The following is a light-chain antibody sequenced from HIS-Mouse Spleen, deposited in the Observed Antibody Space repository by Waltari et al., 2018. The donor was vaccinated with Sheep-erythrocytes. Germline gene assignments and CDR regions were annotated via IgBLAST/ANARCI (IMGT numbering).Light chain of an antibody. CDR3: YSTDSSGNHRGV. J-gene: IGLJ3*02. Sequence: SYELTQPPSGSVSPGKTATTTCSGDALSKKYAYWDQQKPGQAPVLVIYEDRKRPAGTPERFSGSSSGTMATLTISGAQVEDEADYYCYSTDSSGNHRGVFGGGTKLTVL. CDR1: ALSKKY. V-gene: IGLV3-10*01. CDR2: EDR.